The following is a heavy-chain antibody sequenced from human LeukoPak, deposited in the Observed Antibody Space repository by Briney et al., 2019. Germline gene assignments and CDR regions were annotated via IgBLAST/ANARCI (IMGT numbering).Heavy chain of an antibody. CDR2: IYSGSST. D-gene: IGHD3-10*01. CDR1: GFTVSSNY. CDR3: ARARSRGVIISSYYFDY. Sequence: TGGSLRLSCAASGFTVSSNYMSWVRQAPGKGLEWVSVIYSGSSTYYADSVKGRFTISRDNSKNTLYLQMNSLRAEDTAVYYCARARSRGVIISSYYFDYWGQGTLVTVSS. J-gene: IGHJ4*02. V-gene: IGHV3-53*01.